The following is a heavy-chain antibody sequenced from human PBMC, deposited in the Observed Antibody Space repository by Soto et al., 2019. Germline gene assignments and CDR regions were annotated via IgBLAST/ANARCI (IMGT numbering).Heavy chain of an antibody. Sequence: GGSLRLSCAASGFTVSSNYMSWVRQAPGKGLEWVSVIYSGGSTYYADSVKGRFTISRDNSKNTLYLQMNSLRAEDTAVYYCARVVVAKRGVWFDPWGQGTLVTVSS. CDR1: GFTVSSNY. V-gene: IGHV3-53*01. CDR3: ARVVVAKRGVWFDP. J-gene: IGHJ5*02. CDR2: IYSGGST. D-gene: IGHD2-15*01.